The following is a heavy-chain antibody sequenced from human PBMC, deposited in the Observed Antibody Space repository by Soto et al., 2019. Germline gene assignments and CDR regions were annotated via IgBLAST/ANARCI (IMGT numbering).Heavy chain of an antibody. V-gene: IGHV4-39*01. CDR3: ARHLPDTYYYDSSGYYYFSYFDY. D-gene: IGHD3-22*01. Sequence: PSETLSLTSTVSGGSISSSSYYWGWIRQPPGKGLEWIGSIYYSGSTYYNPSLKSRVTISVDTSKNQFSLKLSSVTAADTAVYYCARHLPDTYYYDSSGYYYFSYFDYWGQGTLVTVSS. CDR2: IYYSGST. CDR1: GGSISSSSYY. J-gene: IGHJ4*02.